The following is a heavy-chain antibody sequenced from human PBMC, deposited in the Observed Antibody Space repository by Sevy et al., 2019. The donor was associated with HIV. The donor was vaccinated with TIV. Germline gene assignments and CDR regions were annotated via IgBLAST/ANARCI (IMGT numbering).Heavy chain of an antibody. CDR1: GFIVSSNY. Sequence: GGSLRLSCVASGFIVSSNYMSWVRQAPGMGLEWVSVIYSAGPTYYADSVKGRFTISRDNSKNTLYLQMNSLRADDTAVYYCARVGVISSGWFYFDYWGHGALVTVSS. V-gene: IGHV3-53*01. CDR3: ARVGVISSGWFYFDY. J-gene: IGHJ4*01. D-gene: IGHD6-19*01. CDR2: IYSAGPT.